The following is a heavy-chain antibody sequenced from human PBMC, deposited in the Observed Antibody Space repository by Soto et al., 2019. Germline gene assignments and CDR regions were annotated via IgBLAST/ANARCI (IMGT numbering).Heavy chain of an antibody. J-gene: IGHJ5*02. D-gene: IGHD2-8*02. CDR2: ISGSGGST. V-gene: IGHV3-23*01. CDR1: GFTFSSYA. CDR3: TTDGGVSAYPLFWA. Sequence: GGSLRLSCAASGFTFSSYAMSWVRQAPGKGLEWVSAISGSGGSTYYADSVKGRFTISRDNSKNTLYLQMNSLRAEDTAVYHCTTDGGVSAYPLFWAWGQGTLVTVSS.